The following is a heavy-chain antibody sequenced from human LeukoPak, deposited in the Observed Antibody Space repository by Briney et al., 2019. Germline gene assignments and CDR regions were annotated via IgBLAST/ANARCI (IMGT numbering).Heavy chain of an antibody. Sequence: ASVKVSCKASGYTFTSYGISWVRQAPGQGLEWMGWISAYNGNTNYAQKLQGRVTMTTDTSTSTAYMELRSLRSDDTAVYYCARDLYYDILTGYPRDAFDIWGQGTMVTVSS. CDR1: GYTFTSYG. V-gene: IGHV1-18*01. CDR3: ARDLYYDILTGYPRDAFDI. D-gene: IGHD3-9*01. CDR2: ISAYNGNT. J-gene: IGHJ3*02.